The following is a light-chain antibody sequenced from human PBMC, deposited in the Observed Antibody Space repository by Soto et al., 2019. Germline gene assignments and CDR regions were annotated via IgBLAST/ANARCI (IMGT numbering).Light chain of an antibody. J-gene: IGLJ2*01. CDR2: EGT. Sequence: QSALTQPASVSGSPGQSITISCTGTSSDVGSYKLVSWYQQHPGKAPKVLIYEGTERPSGVSNRFSGSKSGNTASLTISGLQAEDEAEYYCCSYAGGRTWIFGGGTKLTVL. V-gene: IGLV2-23*01. CDR3: CSYAGGRTWI. CDR1: SSDVGSYKL.